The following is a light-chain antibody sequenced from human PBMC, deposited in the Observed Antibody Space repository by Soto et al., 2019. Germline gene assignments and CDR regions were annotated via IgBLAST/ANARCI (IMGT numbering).Light chain of an antibody. CDR3: QQRSSSWT. CDR2: DAS. J-gene: IGKJ1*01. CDR1: QSVTTY. V-gene: IGKV3-11*01. Sequence: EIVLTQSPATLSLSPGEKAALSCRTSQSVTTYLAWYQQKPGQSPRLLIYDASNRATGIPARFSGSGSGTDFTLTINRLEPEDFAVYYCQQRSSSWTFGQGTKVEIK.